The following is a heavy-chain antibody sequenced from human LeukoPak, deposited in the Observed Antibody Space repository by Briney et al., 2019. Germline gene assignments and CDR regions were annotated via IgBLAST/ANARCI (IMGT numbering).Heavy chain of an antibody. J-gene: IGHJ4*02. CDR3: ARGFPSYFDY. V-gene: IGHV4-34*01. CDR1: GGSFSGYY. CDR2: INHSGST. Sequence: SETLSLTCAVYGGSFSGYYWSWIRQPPGKGLEWIGEINHSGSTNYNPSLKSRVTISVDTSKNQFSLKLSSVTAADTAVYYCARGFPSYFDYWGQGTLVTVSS. D-gene: IGHD2/OR15-2a*01.